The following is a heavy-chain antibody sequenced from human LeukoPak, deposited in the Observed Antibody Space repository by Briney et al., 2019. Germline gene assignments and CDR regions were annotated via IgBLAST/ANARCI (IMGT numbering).Heavy chain of an antibody. J-gene: IGHJ6*02. V-gene: IGHV3-66*01. D-gene: IGHD6-13*01. CDR1: GFTVSSNY. Sequence: GGSLRLSCAASGFTVSSNYMNWVRQAPGKGLEWVSLIYSGGSTYYADSVKGRFTISRDNSKNTLYLQMNSLRAEDTAVYYCARLAGSSSWDNYYYYHGMDVWGQETTVTVSS. CDR2: IYSGGST. CDR3: ARLAGSSSWDNYYYYHGMDV.